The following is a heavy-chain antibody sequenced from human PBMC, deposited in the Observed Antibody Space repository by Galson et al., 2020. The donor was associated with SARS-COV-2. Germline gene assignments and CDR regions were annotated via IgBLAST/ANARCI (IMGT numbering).Heavy chain of an antibody. D-gene: IGHD1-26*01. Sequence: TGGSLRLSCAASGFTFSIYAMHWVRQAPGKGLEWVAVISYDGSNKYYADSVKGRFTISRDNSKNTLYLQMNSLRAEDTAVYYCARSSGSYSSPFDYWGQGTLVTVSS. V-gene: IGHV3-30-3*01. CDR2: ISYDGSNK. J-gene: IGHJ4*02. CDR3: ARSSGSYSSPFDY. CDR1: GFTFSIYA.